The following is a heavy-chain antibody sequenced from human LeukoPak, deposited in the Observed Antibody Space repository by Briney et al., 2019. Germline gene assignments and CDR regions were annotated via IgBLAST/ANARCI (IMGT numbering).Heavy chain of an antibody. CDR1: GGSNSSGDYY. Sequence: PSQTLSLTCTVSGGSNSSGDYYWSWIRQPPGKGLEWIGYIYYSGSTYYNPSLKSRVTLSVDPSKNQFSLKLSSVTAADTAVYYCARGPYYYDSSGYSSLDYWGQGTLVTVSS. J-gene: IGHJ4*02. D-gene: IGHD3-22*01. V-gene: IGHV4-30-4*01. CDR3: ARGPYYYDSSGYSSLDY. CDR2: IYYSGST.